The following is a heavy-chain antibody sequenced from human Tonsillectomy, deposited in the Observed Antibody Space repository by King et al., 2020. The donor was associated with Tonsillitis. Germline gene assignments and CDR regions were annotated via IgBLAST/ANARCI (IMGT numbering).Heavy chain of an antibody. J-gene: IGHJ4*02. D-gene: IGHD1-14*01. V-gene: IGHV3-30*02. CDR3: AKGAHVGKPGRDNDY. CDR1: GFTFSSYG. CDR2: IRYDGSNK. Sequence: VQLVESGGGVVQPGGSLRLSCAASGFTFSSYGMHWVRQAPGKGLEWVAFIRYDGSNKYYADSVNGRFTISRDNSKNTLYLQTNSLRAAGTAVYYCAKGAHVGKPGRDNDYWGQGTLVTVSS.